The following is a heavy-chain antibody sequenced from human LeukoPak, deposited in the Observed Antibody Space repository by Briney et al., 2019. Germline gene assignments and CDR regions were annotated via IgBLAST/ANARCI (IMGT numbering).Heavy chain of an antibody. CDR2: IKSKTDGCTT. V-gene: IGHV3-15*01. Sequence: GXXLRLSRAASGFTFSNAWMSWVRQAPGKGLEWVGRIKSKTDGCTTDYAGPVKGRFTISRDDSKNTLYLQMNSLKTEDTAVYYCTTAIFDYRGQGTLVTVSS. D-gene: IGHD3-3*01. J-gene: IGHJ4*02. CDR3: TTAIFDY. CDR1: GFTFSNAW.